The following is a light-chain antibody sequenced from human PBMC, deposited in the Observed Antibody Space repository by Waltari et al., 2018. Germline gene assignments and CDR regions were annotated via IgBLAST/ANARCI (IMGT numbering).Light chain of an antibody. CDR1: NSNIGNNY. V-gene: IGLV1-51*02. CDR2: AND. J-gene: IGLJ3*02. Sequence: QSVLTQPPSVSAAPGQKVTVSCSGSNSNIGNNYVSWYQQLPGTAPKLIIYANDEGPSGTPDRLSASKSATSATLAITGLQTGDEADYYCGTWDSSLSAVVFGGGTKLTVL. CDR3: GTWDSSLSAVV.